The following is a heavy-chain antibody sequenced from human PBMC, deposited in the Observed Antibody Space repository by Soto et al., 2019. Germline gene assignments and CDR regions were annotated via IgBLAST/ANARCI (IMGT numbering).Heavy chain of an antibody. J-gene: IGHJ6*02. D-gene: IGHD4-17*01. CDR1: GGTFSSYA. CDR3: ARDSGGTTVAFGMDV. Sequence: QVQLVQSGAEVKKPGSSVKVSCKASGGTFSSYAISWVRQAPGQGLEWMGGIIPIFGTANYAQKFQGRVTMTADESTSTDYMELSSLRSEDTAVYYFARDSGGTTVAFGMDVWGQGTTVTVS. CDR2: IIPIFGTA. V-gene: IGHV1-69*01.